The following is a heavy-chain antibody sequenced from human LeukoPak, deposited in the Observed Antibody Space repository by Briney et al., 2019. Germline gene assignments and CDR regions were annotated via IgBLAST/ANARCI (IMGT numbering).Heavy chain of an antibody. V-gene: IGHV3-30*04. D-gene: IGHD3-9*01. Sequence: GGSLRLSCAASGFTFSSYAMHWVRQAPGKGLEWVAVTSYDGSNKYYADSVKGRFTISRDNSKNTLYLQMNSLRAEDTAVYYCARAPAYDILAEYYFDYWGQGTLVTVSS. CDR1: GFTFSSYA. CDR2: TSYDGSNK. CDR3: ARAPAYDILAEYYFDY. J-gene: IGHJ4*02.